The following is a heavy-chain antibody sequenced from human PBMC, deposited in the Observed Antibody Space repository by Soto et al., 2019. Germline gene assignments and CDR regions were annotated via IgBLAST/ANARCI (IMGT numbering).Heavy chain of an antibody. CDR1: GFTFSNAW. J-gene: IGHJ6*04. D-gene: IGHD3-9*01. V-gene: IGHV3-15*01. Sequence: GSLRLSCAASGFTFSNAWMSWVRQAPGKGLEWVGRIKSKTDGGTTDYAAPVKGRFTISRDDSKNTLYLQMNSLKTEDTAVYYFTTAPYYDILTGSSGMDVWGRETTVTVSS. CDR2: IKSKTDGGTT. CDR3: TTAPYYDILTGSSGMDV.